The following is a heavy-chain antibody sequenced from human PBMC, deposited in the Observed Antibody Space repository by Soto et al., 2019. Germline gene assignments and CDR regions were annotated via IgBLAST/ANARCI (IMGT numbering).Heavy chain of an antibody. CDR3: ATGHRGLTGLPAVITAPGSFDP. Sequence: LRLSCEASGFTFTSYAMSWVRQAPGKGLEWVSATSGSGDTTYYADSVKGRFTISRDYSENKLFLQMNSLRPEDSGVYYCATGHRGLTGLPAVITAPGSFDPWGQGAQVTVSS. V-gene: IGHV3-23*01. CDR1: GFTFTSYA. J-gene: IGHJ5*01. CDR2: TSGSGDTT. D-gene: IGHD3-22*01.